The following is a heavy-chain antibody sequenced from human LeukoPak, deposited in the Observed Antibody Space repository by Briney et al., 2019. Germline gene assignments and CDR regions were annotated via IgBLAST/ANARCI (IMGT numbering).Heavy chain of an antibody. Sequence: PGGSLRLSCAASGFTFSNYWMHWVRHAPGKGLVWVSRINSDGTTTRYADSVKGRFTISRDNAKNTLYLQMNSLRAEDTAVYYCVTGYSSTWYNAFDIWGQGTMVTVSS. CDR2: INSDGTTT. V-gene: IGHV3-74*01. J-gene: IGHJ3*02. CDR1: GFTFSNYW. D-gene: IGHD6-13*01. CDR3: VTGYSSTWYNAFDI.